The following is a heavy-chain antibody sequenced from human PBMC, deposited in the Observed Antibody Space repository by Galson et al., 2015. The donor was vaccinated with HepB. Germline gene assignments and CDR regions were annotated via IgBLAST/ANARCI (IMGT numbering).Heavy chain of an antibody. V-gene: IGHV3-7*03. CDR3: ARAIQYGDYVQWWFDP. CDR2: IKQDGSEK. J-gene: IGHJ5*02. CDR1: GFTFSSYW. Sequence: SLRLSCAASGFTFSSYWMSWVRQAPGKGLEWVANIKQDGSEKYYVDSVKGRFTISRDNAKNSLYLQMNSLRAEDTAVYYCARAIQYGDYVQWWFDPWGQGTLVTVSS. D-gene: IGHD4-17*01.